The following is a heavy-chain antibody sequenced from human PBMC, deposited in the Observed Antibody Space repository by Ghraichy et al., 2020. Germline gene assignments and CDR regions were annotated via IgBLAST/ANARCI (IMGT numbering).Heavy chain of an antibody. V-gene: IGHV4-59*01. Sequence: SETLSLTCTVSGGSISSYYWSWIRQPPGKGLEWIGYIYYSGSTNYNPSLKSRVTISVDTSKNQFSLKLSSVTAADTAVYYCARGEGITMVRGVINYFDYWGQGTLVTVSS. CDR3: ARGEGITMVRGVINYFDY. CDR1: GGSISSYY. CDR2: IYYSGST. J-gene: IGHJ4*02. D-gene: IGHD3-10*01.